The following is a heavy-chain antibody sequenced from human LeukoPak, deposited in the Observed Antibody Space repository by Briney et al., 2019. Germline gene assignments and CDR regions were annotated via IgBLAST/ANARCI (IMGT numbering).Heavy chain of an antibody. Sequence: AGSLTLSCAASGFTVSSNYMSWVRQAPGKGLEWVSVIYSGGSTYYADSVKGRFTISRHNSKNTLYLQMNSLRAEDTAVYYCARGPLGDYGIDYWGQGTLVTVSS. V-gene: IGHV3-53*04. J-gene: IGHJ4*02. CDR1: GFTVSSNY. D-gene: IGHD4-17*01. CDR2: IYSGGST. CDR3: ARGPLGDYGIDY.